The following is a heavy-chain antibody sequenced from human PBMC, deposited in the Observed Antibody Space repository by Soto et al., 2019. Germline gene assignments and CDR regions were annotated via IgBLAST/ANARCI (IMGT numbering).Heavy chain of an antibody. CDR1: GYSFTSYW. Sequence: GESLKISCKGSGYSFTSYWIGWVRQMPGKGLEWMGIIYPGDSDTRYSPSFQGQVTISADKSISTAYLQWSSLKASDTAMYYCARSYCSSSTSCCLEDYYYGMDVWGQGTTVTVSS. V-gene: IGHV5-51*01. D-gene: IGHD2-2*01. CDR3: ARSYCSSSTSCCLEDYYYGMDV. J-gene: IGHJ6*02. CDR2: IYPGDSDT.